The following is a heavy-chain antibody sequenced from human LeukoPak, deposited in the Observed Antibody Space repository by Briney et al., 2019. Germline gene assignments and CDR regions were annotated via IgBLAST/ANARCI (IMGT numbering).Heavy chain of an antibody. J-gene: IGHJ4*02. V-gene: IGHV3-49*04. CDR3: TRRGNSPPDY. CDR2: IRSKAYGGTT. D-gene: IGHD4-23*01. Sequence: GGSLRLSCTASGFTFGDDAMSWVRQAPGKGLEWVGFIRSKAYGGTTEYAASVKGRFTISRDDSKSIAYLQMNSLKTEDTAVYYCTRRGNSPPDYWGQGTLVTVSS. CDR1: GFTFGDDA.